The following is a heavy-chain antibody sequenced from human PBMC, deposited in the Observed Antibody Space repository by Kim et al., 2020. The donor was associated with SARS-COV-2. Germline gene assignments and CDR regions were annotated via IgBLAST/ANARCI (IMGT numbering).Heavy chain of an antibody. Sequence: GGSLRLSCAASGFTFSSYAMSWVRQAPGKGLEWVSAISGSGGSTYYADSVKGRFTISRDNSKNTLYLQMNSLRAEDTAVYYCAKLSSRGGHWTRVPAAFDYWGQGTLVTVSS. V-gene: IGHV3-23*01. CDR1: GFTFSSYA. D-gene: IGHD2-2*01. J-gene: IGHJ4*02. CDR2: ISGSGGST. CDR3: AKLSSRGGHWTRVPAAFDY.